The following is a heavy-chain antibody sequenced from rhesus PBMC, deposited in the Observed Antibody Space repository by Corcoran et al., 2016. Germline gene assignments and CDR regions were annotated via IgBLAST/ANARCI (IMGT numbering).Heavy chain of an antibody. D-gene: IGHD2-21*01. CDR1: GGSISSSY. CDR2: YFGRGSST. J-gene: IGHJ4*01. CDR3: ARGGGYCTGSGCYPFDY. Sequence: QLQLQESGPGLVKPSETLSVTCAVSGGSISSSYWSWIRQAPGKGLEWIGYYFGRGSSTNYNPPLKSRVTLSVDTSKNQLSLKLSSVTAADTAVYYCARGGGYCTGSGCYPFDYWGQGVLVTVSS. V-gene: IGHV4-169*01.